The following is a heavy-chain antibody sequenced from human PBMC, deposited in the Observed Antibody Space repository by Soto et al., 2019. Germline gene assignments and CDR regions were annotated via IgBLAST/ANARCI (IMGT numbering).Heavy chain of an antibody. J-gene: IGHJ6*04. CDR3: ARDDIVCDGGRCYGVPLDV. CDR1: GFTVSSYY. CDR2: IQNVGPT. V-gene: IGHV3-66*01. D-gene: IGHD2-15*01. Sequence: GGSLRLSCVASGFTVSSYYMSWVRQAPGKGLEWVSLIQNVGPTYYADSVKGRFTISRDTSENSVHLQMDSLRVDDTAVYYCARDDIVCDGGRCYGVPLDVWGKGTKVTVSS.